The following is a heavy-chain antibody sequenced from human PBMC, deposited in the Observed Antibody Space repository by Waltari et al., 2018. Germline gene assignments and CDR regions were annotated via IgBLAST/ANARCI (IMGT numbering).Heavy chain of an antibody. J-gene: IGHJ3*02. D-gene: IGHD6-13*01. CDR1: GGSISSSSYY. CDR3: AGEQQLDDDAFDI. CDR2: INHSGST. Sequence: QLQLQESGPGLVKPSETLSLTCTVSGGSISSSSYYWGWIRQPPGKGLEWIGEINHSGSTNYNPSLKSRVTISVDTSKNQFSLKLSSVTAADTAVYYCAGEQQLDDDAFDIWGQGTMVTVSS. V-gene: IGHV4-39*07.